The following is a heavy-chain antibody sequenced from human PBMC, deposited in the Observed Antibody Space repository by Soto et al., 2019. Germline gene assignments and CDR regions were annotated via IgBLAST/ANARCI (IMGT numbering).Heavy chain of an antibody. J-gene: IGHJ6*02. CDR2: IWYDGSNK. CDR3: ASGAAAGTRYYYGMDV. D-gene: IGHD6-13*01. Sequence: QVQLVESGGGVVQPGRSLRLSCAASGFTFSSYGMHWVRQAPGKGLEWVAVIWYDGSNKYYADSVKGRFTISRDNSKNPLYLQMNSLRAEDTAVYYCASGAAAGTRYYYGMDVWGQGTTVTVSS. V-gene: IGHV3-33*01. CDR1: GFTFSSYG.